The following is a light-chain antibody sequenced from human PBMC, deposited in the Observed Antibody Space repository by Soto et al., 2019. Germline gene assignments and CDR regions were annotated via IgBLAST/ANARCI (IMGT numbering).Light chain of an antibody. J-gene: IGKJ5*01. CDR1: QSVSSS. CDR3: QQLNSFPIT. V-gene: IGKV3-15*01. Sequence: IVMTHSPATLSVSPWEGATLSCRASQSVSSSLAWYQQKPGQAPRLLIYGASTRATGIPARFSGSGSGTEFTLTISSLQPEDFATYYCQQLNSFPITFGQGTRLEIK. CDR2: GAS.